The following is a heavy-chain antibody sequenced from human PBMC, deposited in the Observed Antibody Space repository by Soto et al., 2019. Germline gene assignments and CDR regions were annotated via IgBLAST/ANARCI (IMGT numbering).Heavy chain of an antibody. CDR3: TRSFSGYSSSWRELEIDY. Sequence: GGSLRLSCAASGFTFSGSAMHWVRQASGKGLEWVGRIRSKANSYATAYAASVKGRFTISRDDSKNTAYLQMNSLKTEDTAVYYCTRSFSGYSSSWRELEIDYWGQGTLVTVSS. V-gene: IGHV3-73*01. D-gene: IGHD6-13*01. CDR1: GFTFSGSA. CDR2: IRSKANSYAT. J-gene: IGHJ4*02.